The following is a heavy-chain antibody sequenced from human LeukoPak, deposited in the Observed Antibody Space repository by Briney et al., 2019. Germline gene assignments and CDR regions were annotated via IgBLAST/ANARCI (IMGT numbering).Heavy chain of an antibody. D-gene: IGHD3-16*01. CDR2: IYYSGST. V-gene: IGHV4-61*01. CDR1: GGSVSSGSYY. CDR3: ARAAPLGLRGVDY. J-gene: IGHJ4*02. Sequence: SETLSLTCTVSGGSVSSGSYYWSWIRQPPGKGLEWIGYIYYSGSTNYNPSLKSRVTVSVDTSKNQFSLKLSSVTAADTAVYYCARAAPLGLRGVDYWGQGTLVTVSS.